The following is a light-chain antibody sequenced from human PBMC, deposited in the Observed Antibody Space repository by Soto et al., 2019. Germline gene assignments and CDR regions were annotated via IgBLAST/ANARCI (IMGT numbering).Light chain of an antibody. Sequence: EIVLTQSPGTLSLYTGERATLSCRASQSVGKSLAWYQQKPGQAPRLLIYEASNRATGIPARFSGSGSGADFTLTISSLEPEDFAVYYCQQYRMSPNTFGQGTRLEIK. CDR1: QSVGKS. CDR3: QQYRMSPNT. V-gene: IGKV3-20*01. J-gene: IGKJ5*01. CDR2: EAS.